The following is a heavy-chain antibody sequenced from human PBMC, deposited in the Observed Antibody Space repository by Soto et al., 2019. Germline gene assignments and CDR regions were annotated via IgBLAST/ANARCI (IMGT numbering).Heavy chain of an antibody. Sequence: QSGGSLRLSCTGSGFTFGDYAMTWVRQAPGKGLERVGFRRSKAYGATTVYAASVKGRFSISRDDSKGIAYLQMNSLKIEDTGVYYCSRDLLAGSWSYLRYWGQGTLVTVSS. CDR3: SRDLLAGSWSYLRY. CDR2: RRSKAYGATT. J-gene: IGHJ1*01. CDR1: GFTFGDYA. V-gene: IGHV3-49*04. D-gene: IGHD3-10*01.